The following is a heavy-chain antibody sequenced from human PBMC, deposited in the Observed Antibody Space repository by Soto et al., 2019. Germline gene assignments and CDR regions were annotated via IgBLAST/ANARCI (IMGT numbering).Heavy chain of an antibody. CDR2: INHSGST. CDR1: GGSFSGYY. J-gene: IGHJ6*02. V-gene: IGHV4-34*01. Sequence: SETLSLTCAVYGGSFSGYYWSWIRQPPGKGLEWIGEINHSGSTNYNPSLKSRVTISVDTSKNQFSLKLSSVTAADTAVYYCARGEYSYDFWSGYSYYYYGMDVWGQGTTVTVSS. D-gene: IGHD3-3*01. CDR3: ARGEYSYDFWSGYSYYYYGMDV.